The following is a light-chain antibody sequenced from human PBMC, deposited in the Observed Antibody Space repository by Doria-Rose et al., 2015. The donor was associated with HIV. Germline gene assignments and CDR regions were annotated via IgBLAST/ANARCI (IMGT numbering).Light chain of an antibody. CDR1: QSLLYTSKNY. CDR2: WAS. CDR3: QQYYDTPS. Sequence: DIRMIQSPESLGVSLGERATLNCKSNQSLLYTSKNYLAWYQQKPGQPPKLLIYWASTRQSGVPARFSGSGSGTDFTLTISSLEAEDVAVYYCQQYYDTPSFGPGTTVDIK. V-gene: IGKV4-1*01. J-gene: IGKJ3*01.